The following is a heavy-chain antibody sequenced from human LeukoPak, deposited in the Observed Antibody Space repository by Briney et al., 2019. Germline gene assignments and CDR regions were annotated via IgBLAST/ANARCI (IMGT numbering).Heavy chain of an antibody. J-gene: IGHJ3*02. Sequence: GGSLRLSCAASGFTFSSYEMNWVRQAPGKGLEWVSYISSSGSTIYYADSVKGRFTISRDNAKNSLYLQMNSLRAEDTAVYYCARVYQLLGDAFDIWGQGTMVTVSS. CDR1: GFTFSSYE. D-gene: IGHD2-2*01. CDR2: ISSSGSTI. CDR3: ARVYQLLGDAFDI. V-gene: IGHV3-48*03.